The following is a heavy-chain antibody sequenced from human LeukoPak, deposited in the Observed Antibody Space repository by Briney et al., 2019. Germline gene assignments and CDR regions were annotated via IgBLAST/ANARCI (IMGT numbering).Heavy chain of an antibody. V-gene: IGHV4-39*07. CDR1: GGSISSSSYY. Sequence: SETLSLTCTVSGGSISSSSYYRGWIRQPPGKGLEWIGSIYYSGSTYYNPSLKSRVTISVDTSKNQFSLKLSSVTAADTAVYYCARWRNYYDSSGYRLFDSWGQGTLVTVSS. J-gene: IGHJ4*02. CDR2: IYYSGST. CDR3: ARWRNYYDSSGYRLFDS. D-gene: IGHD3-22*01.